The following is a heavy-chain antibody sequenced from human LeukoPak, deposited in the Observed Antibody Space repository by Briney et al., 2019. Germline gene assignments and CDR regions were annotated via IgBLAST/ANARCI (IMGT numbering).Heavy chain of an antibody. J-gene: IGHJ4*02. V-gene: IGHV3-23*01. CDR3: ARGGSGWFGRTDY. CDR1: GFTFSSYA. Sequence: GGSLRLSCEASGFTFSSYAMTWVHQAPGTGLEWISTLSGNSAEVFYADSVKGRFTISRDNSMNTLYLEMNSLRADDTALYYCARGGSGWFGRTDYWGQGTLVIVSS. CDR2: LSGNSAEV. D-gene: IGHD6-19*01.